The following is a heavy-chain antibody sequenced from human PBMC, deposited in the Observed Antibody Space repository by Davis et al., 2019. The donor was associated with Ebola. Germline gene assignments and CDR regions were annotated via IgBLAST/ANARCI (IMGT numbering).Heavy chain of an antibody. CDR2: ISSSSSYI. CDR3: ARGRGGKSRYGMDV. J-gene: IGHJ6*02. V-gene: IGHV3-21*01. CDR1: GFTFSSYA. Sequence: GESLKISCAASGFTFSSYAMSWVRQAPGKGLEWVSSISSSSSYIYYADSVKGRFTISRDNAKNSLYLQMNSLRAEDTAVYYCARGRGGKSRYGMDVWGQGTTVTVSS. D-gene: IGHD4-23*01.